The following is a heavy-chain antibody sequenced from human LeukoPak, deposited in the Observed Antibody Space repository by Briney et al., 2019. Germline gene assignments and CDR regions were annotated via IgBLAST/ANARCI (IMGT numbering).Heavy chain of an antibody. CDR2: IYYSGST. CDR3: ARGNDFWSGYQPYYFDY. D-gene: IGHD3-3*01. J-gene: IGHJ4*02. CDR1: GGSISSYY. Sequence: SETLSLTCTVSGGSISSYYWSWIRQPPGKGLEWIGYIYYSGSTNYNPSLKSRVTISVDTSKNQFSLKLSSVTAADTAVYYCARGNDFWSGYQPYYFDYWGQGTLVTVSS. V-gene: IGHV4-59*08.